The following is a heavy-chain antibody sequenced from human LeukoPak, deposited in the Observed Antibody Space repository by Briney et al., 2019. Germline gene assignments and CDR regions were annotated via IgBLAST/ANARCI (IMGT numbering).Heavy chain of an antibody. V-gene: IGHV3-74*01. CDR3: ARDVLR. CDR1: GDSISIYYW. J-gene: IGHJ4*02. D-gene: IGHD3-3*01. Sequence: ETLSLTYTVSGDSISIYYWMHWVRQAPGKGLVWVSRINTDGSTTSYADSVKGRFTISRDNAKNTLYLQMNSLRAEDTAVYYCARDVLRRGQGTLVTVSS. CDR2: INTDGSTT.